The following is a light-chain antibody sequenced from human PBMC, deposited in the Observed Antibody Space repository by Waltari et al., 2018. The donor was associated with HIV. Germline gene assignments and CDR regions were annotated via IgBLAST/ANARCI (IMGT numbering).Light chain of an antibody. V-gene: IGLV10-54*04. CDR1: ENNVAYHG. J-gene: IGLJ3*02. CDR2: RND. Sequence: QAGLAQSPSVSADLDLTAKLTCSGNENNVAYHGAAGLQHHQGHPPKLLTYRNDGRPSGVTDRFSASRSGDTASLIISGLQPEDEADYYCLAWDTAFSGWVFGSGTHLIV. CDR3: LAWDTAFSGWV.